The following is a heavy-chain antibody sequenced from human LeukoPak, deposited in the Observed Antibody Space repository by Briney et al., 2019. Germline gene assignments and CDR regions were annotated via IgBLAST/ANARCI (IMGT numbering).Heavy chain of an antibody. V-gene: IGHV3-64D*09. CDR3: VKDVGGSYAFDY. CDR2: INDNGGRT. CDR1: GFTFSRYA. J-gene: IGHJ4*02. D-gene: IGHD1-26*01. Sequence: GGSLRLSCSASGFTFSRYAMHWVRQAPGKGLEYVSGINDNGGRTHYGDSVKGRFSISRDNSKNTLHLQMGTLRAEDTALYYCVKDVGGSYAFDYWGQGILVTVAS.